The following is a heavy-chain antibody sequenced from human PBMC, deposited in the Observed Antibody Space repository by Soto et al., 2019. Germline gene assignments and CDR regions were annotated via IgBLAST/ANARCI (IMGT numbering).Heavy chain of an antibody. J-gene: IGHJ4*02. CDR1: GYTFSGYA. CDR2: ISSDETIV. V-gene: IGHV3-48*02. D-gene: IGHD1-26*01. Sequence: EVQVVASGGGLVQPGGSLRLSCAGFGYTFSGYAMIWVRQAPGKGLEFVSYISSDETIVNYADSVKGRFTISRDSAKNSLFLQMNSLRDEDTAVYYCVRGGGVGTTWGYYWGQGAQVTVSS. CDR3: VRGGGVGTTWGYY.